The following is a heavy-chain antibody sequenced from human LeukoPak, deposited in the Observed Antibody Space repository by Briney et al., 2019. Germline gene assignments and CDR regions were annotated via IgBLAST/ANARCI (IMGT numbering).Heavy chain of an antibody. V-gene: IGHV3-53*01. Sequence: PGGSLRLSCAASGFIVSSNYMSWVRQPPGKGLEWVSVIYGGGDTSYADSVKGRFTISRDSSKNTLYLQMNSLTAEDTAVYYCARDPGYSYGYLFDYWGQGTLVTVSS. CDR2: IYGGGDT. CDR1: GFIVSSNY. CDR3: ARDPGYSYGYLFDY. J-gene: IGHJ4*02. D-gene: IGHD5-18*01.